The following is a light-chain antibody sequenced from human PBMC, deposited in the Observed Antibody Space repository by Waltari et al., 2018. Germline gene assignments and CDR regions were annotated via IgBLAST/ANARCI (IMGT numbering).Light chain of an antibody. CDR1: QSVRVY. CDR3: QQRHNWPLT. J-gene: IGKJ4*01. CDR2: DTS. V-gene: IGKV3-11*01. Sequence: EIVLTQSPATLSLSPGERATLSCTASQSVRVYFAWYQQKPSPAPRLLINDTSNRASGTPDRFSGSGSGTDFSLSISSLEPEDFAVYYCQQRHNWPLTFGGGTKVEIK.